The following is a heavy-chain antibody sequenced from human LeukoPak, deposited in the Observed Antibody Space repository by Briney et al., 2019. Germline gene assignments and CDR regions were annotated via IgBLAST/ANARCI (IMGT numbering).Heavy chain of an antibody. Sequence: SETLSLTCTVSGGSISSYYWSWIRQPPGKGLEWIGYIYYSGSTYYNPSLKSRVTISVDTSKNQFSLKLSSVTAADTAVYYCASFSYYDSSGYPPDYYYGMDVWGQGTTVTVSS. CDR2: IYYSGST. V-gene: IGHV4-59*12. J-gene: IGHJ6*02. D-gene: IGHD3-22*01. CDR3: ASFSYYDSSGYPPDYYYGMDV. CDR1: GGSISSYY.